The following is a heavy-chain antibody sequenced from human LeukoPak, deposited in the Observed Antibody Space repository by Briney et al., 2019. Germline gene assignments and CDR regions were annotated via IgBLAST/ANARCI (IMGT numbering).Heavy chain of an antibody. D-gene: IGHD5-24*01. CDR3: ATGIGRLSVEMATIFDY. CDR1: GYTFTSYD. Sequence: ASVKVSCKASGYTFTSYDINWVRQATGQGLEWMGWMNPNSGNTGYAQKFQGRVTMTRNTSISTAYMELSSLRSEDTAVYYCATGIGRLSVEMATIFDYWGQGTLSPSPQ. J-gene: IGHJ4*02. V-gene: IGHV1-8*01. CDR2: MNPNSGNT.